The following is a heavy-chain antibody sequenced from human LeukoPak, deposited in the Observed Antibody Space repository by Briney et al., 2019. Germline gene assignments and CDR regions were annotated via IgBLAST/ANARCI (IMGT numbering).Heavy chain of an antibody. CDR1: GGSISTTNYY. D-gene: IGHD6-19*01. CDR3: ARVIAVAGTSFDY. J-gene: IGHJ4*02. Sequence: SETLSLTCNVSGGSISTTNYYWGWLRQPPGKGLEWLGNNSGSTYYNPSLKSRVTISVDTSKNQFSLKLSSVTAADTAVYYCARVIAVAGTSFDYWGQGTLVTVSS. CDR2: NSGST. V-gene: IGHV4-39*07.